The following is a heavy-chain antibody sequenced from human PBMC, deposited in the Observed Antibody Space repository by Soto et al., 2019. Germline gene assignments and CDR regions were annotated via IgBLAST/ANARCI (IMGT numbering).Heavy chain of an antibody. CDR2: ISYDGNNK. V-gene: IGHV3-30*18. Sequence: QVQLVESGGGVVQPGRSLRLSCAASGFTFSRYGLHWVRPAPGKGLEWVAGISYDGNNKYYADSVKGRFTITRNNSKNTQYLQMNGLSAEDTDVSYCAKEGELNFDYWGQGTLVTVSS. CDR3: AKEGELNFDY. CDR1: GFTFSRYG. D-gene: IGHD1-26*01. J-gene: IGHJ4*02.